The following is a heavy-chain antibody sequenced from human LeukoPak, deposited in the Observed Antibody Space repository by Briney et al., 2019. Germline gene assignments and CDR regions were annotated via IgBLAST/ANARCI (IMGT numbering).Heavy chain of an antibody. D-gene: IGHD3-10*01. CDR1: GYSISSGYY. V-gene: IGHV4-38-2*02. Sequence: SDTLSLTCTVSGYSISSGYYWGWIRQPPGEGLEWLGSIYHTGSTYYDPSLKTRVTMSLDTSKSPFSLKLSSVTAADTAVYYCARLWGSGCYFLDYWGQGTLVTVSS. J-gene: IGHJ4*02. CDR2: IYHTGST. CDR3: ARLWGSGCYFLDY.